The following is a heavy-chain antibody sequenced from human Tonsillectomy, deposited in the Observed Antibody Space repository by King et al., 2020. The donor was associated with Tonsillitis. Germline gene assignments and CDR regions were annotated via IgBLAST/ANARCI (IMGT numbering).Heavy chain of an antibody. CDR1: GDSISSNGYS. CDR2: IFYSGST. D-gene: IGHD2-8*01. J-gene: IGHJ5*02. Sequence: VQLQESGPGLVKPSQTLSLTCAVSGDSISSNGYSWSWIRQPPGKGLEWIGYIFYSGSTYYNPSLTSRVTMSVDTSKNQFSLRLSSVTAADTAVYYCVRNYPYCTKGVCVGNWFDPWGQGTLVTVSS. V-gene: IGHV4-30-4*07. CDR3: VRNYPYCTKGVCVGNWFDP.